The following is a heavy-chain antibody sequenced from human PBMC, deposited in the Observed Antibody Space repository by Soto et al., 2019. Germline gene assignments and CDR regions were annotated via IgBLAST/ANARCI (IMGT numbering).Heavy chain of an antibody. D-gene: IGHD3-22*01. CDR1: GYTFTIYG. CDR2: ISGYNGNT. Sequence: QVQLVQSGAEVKKPGASVKVSCKASGYTFTIYGISWVRQAPGQGLEWMGWISGYNGNTDYAQNLQDRVTLTTDASTSSVYMELRSLRSDDTAVYYCASVDYYDSSGYYGYWCQGTLITVSS. J-gene: IGHJ4*02. V-gene: IGHV1-18*04. CDR3: ASVDYYDSSGYYGY.